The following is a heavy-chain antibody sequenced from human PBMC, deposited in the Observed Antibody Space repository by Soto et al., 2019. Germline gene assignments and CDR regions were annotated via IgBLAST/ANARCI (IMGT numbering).Heavy chain of an antibody. J-gene: IGHJ5*02. V-gene: IGHV4-39*01. CDR2: IYYSGST. CDR3: ARRGRIAVAGTIDYWFDP. D-gene: IGHD6-19*01. Sequence: PSETLSLTCTVSCGSISSSSYYWGWIRQPPGKGLEWIGSIYYSGSTYYNPSLKSRVTISVDTSKNQFSLKLSSVTAADTAVYYCARRGRIAVAGTIDYWFDPWGQGTLVTVSS. CDR1: CGSISSSSYY.